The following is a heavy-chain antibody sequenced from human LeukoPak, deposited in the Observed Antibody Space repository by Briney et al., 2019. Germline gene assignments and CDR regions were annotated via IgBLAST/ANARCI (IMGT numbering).Heavy chain of an antibody. CDR3: ASPYSSRWYELCY. D-gene: IGHD6-13*01. V-gene: IGHV3-48*04. CDR1: GFTFSSYG. CDR2: ISSSSSTI. J-gene: IGHJ4*02. Sequence: GGSLRLSCAASGFTFSSYGMAWVRQAPGKGLEWVSYISSSSSTIYYADSVKGRFTISRDNAKNSLYLQMNSLRAEDMAVYYCASPYSSRWYELCYWGQGTLVTVSS.